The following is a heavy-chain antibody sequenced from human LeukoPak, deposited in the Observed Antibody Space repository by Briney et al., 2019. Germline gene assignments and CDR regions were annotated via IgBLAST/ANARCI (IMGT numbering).Heavy chain of an antibody. CDR2: ISAYDGGL. CDR1: GYYLTSFA. D-gene: IGHD1-26*01. CDR3: ARDPLTSIWSPYYFTLDV. J-gene: IGHJ6*02. Sequence: VASVKVSCKASGYYLTSFAINWVRHAPGQGLERMGWISAYDGGLKYAQDFQGRVTMTTDSSTRTAYMELTRLTSDDTAVYYCARDPLTSIWSPYYFTLDVWGQGTTVRVSS. V-gene: IGHV1-18*01.